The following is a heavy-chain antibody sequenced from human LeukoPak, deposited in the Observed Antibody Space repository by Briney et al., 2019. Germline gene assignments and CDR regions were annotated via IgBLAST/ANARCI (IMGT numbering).Heavy chain of an antibody. V-gene: IGHV4-39*07. CDR2: IFYSGST. CDR1: GGSISTSNYY. Sequence: PSETLSLTCTVSGGSISTSNYYWGWIRQPPGKGLEWIGNIFYSGSTYYSPSLKSRVTISVDTSKNQFSLKLSSVTAADTAVYYCARLDPYDAFDIWGQGTMVTVSS. J-gene: IGHJ3*02. CDR3: ARLDPYDAFDI.